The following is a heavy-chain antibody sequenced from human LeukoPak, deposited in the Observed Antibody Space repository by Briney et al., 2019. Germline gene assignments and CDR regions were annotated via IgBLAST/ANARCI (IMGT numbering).Heavy chain of an antibody. CDR2: IIPIFSTA. V-gene: IGHV1-69*06. CDR3: ARVNLGRYCSGGSCSYCFNY. Sequence: SVKVPCKASGGTFSSYAISWVRQAPGQGLEGMGAIIPIFSTANHAQKFQGRVTIIADKSTSTAYMELSRLRAEDTAVYYCARVNLGRYCSGGSCSYCFNYWGQGTLVTVPS. J-gene: IGHJ4*02. CDR1: GGTFSSYA. D-gene: IGHD2-15*01.